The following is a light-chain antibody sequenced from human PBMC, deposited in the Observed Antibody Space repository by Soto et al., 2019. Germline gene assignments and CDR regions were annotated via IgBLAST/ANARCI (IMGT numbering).Light chain of an antibody. V-gene: IGKV3D-15*01. Sequence: VMTQSPANLSVSPGEGVTLFCRASQNVATNLAWYQLKPGQAPLLLIHASSTRAAGIPGTFSGSGSGTQLSLTISSGQSEDSAVYYCQQYYRWGLSFGGGTKEEI. CDR2: ASS. J-gene: IGKJ4*01. CDR1: QNVATN. CDR3: QQYYRWGLS.